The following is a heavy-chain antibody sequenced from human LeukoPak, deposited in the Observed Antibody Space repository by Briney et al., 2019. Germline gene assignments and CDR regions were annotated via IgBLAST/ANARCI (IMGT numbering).Heavy chain of an antibody. J-gene: IGHJ4*02. CDR1: GFTFSNYW. Sequence: GGSLRLSCAVSGFTFSNYWMAWVRQAPGKGLEWVANIKQDGSEKYYVDSVKGRFTISRDNAKNSLYLQMNSLGGEDTAVYYCATHSVGVLPIATFDYWGQGTLVTVSS. CDR2: IKQDGSEK. CDR3: ATHSVGVLPIATFDY. D-gene: IGHD2/OR15-2a*01. V-gene: IGHV3-7*01.